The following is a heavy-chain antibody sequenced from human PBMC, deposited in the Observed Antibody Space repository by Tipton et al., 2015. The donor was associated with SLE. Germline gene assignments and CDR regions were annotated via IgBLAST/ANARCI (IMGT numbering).Heavy chain of an antibody. CDR1: GYTFTSYA. CDR3: ARSPYSSGWRGDFDY. CDR2: INAGNGNT. Sequence: QLVQSGAEVKKPGASVKVSCKASGYTFTSYAMHWVRQAPGQRLEWMGWINAGNGNTKYSQKFQGRVTIMRDTSASTAYMELSSLRSEDTAVYYCARSPYSSGWRGDFDYWGQGTLVTVSS. J-gene: IGHJ4*02. V-gene: IGHV1-3*01. D-gene: IGHD6-19*01.